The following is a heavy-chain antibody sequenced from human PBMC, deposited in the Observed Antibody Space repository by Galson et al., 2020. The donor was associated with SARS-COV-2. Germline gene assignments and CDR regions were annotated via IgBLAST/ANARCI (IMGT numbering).Heavy chain of an antibody. Sequence: GESLKISCAASGFTFSSYGMHWVRQAPGKGLEWVAVISYDGSNKYYADSVKGRFTISRDNSKNTLYLQMNSLRAEDTAVYYCAKDEWVGRLDIWGQGTMVTVSS. D-gene: IGHD1-26*01. CDR2: ISYDGSNK. CDR3: AKDEWVGRLDI. V-gene: IGHV3-30*18. J-gene: IGHJ3*02. CDR1: GFTFSSYG.